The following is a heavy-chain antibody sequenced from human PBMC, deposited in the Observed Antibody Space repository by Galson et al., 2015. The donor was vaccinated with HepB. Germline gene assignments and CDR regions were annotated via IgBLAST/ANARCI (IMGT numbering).Heavy chain of an antibody. Sequence: SLRLSCAVSGFSFSSYTLHWVRQGPGKGLEWVAVISNDGMKKYYAESVKGRFTISRDNAKDTLYLQINHLRVEDTAVYYCVRDPNSNHEVFDYWGQGTPVTVSS. CDR2: ISNDGMKK. J-gene: IGHJ4*02. CDR3: VRDPNSNHEVFDY. CDR1: GFSFSSYT. V-gene: IGHV3-30*03. D-gene: IGHD4-11*01.